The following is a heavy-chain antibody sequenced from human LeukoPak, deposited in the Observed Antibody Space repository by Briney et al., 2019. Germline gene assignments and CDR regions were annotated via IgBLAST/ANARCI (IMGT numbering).Heavy chain of an antibody. CDR1: GGSISSSSYC. V-gene: IGHV4-39*01. J-gene: IGHJ4*02. CDR2: ICYSGRT. D-gene: IGHD2-15*01. CDR3: ARSVYIVVEYYFDC. Sequence: SETLSLTCTVSGGSISSSSYCWGWIRQPPGKGLEWIGTICYSGRTFYNPSLKSRVTISVDTSKNQFSLRLSSVTAADTAVYYCARSVYIVVEYYFDCWGQGALVTVSS.